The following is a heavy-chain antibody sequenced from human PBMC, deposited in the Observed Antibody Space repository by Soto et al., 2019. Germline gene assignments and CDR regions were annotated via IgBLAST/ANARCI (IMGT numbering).Heavy chain of an antibody. CDR3: ARDSGITMVRGVITPYAMDV. D-gene: IGHD3-10*01. J-gene: IGHJ6*02. V-gene: IGHV1-69*01. CDR1: GGTFSSYA. Sequence: QVQLVQSGAEVKKPGSSVKVSCKASGGTFSSYAISWVRQAPGQGLEWMGGIIPIFGTANYAQKFQGRVTITADESTSTAYMELSSLRSEDTAVNYCARDSGITMVRGVITPYAMDVWGQGTTVTVSS. CDR2: IIPIFGTA.